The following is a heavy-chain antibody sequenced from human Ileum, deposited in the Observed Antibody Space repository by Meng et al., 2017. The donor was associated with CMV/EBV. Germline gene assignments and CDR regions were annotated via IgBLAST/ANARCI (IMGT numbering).Heavy chain of an antibody. Sequence: GESLKISCAASGFTFSSYAMSWVRQAPGKGLEWVSSISGSGGSTYYADSVKGRFTISRDHSKNTLFLQMNSLRADDTAVYYCARGLDALYYNGMDVRGQGTTVTVSS. J-gene: IGHJ6*02. CDR2: ISGSGGST. CDR1: GFTFSSYA. V-gene: IGHV3-23*01. CDR3: ARGLDALYYNGMDV. D-gene: IGHD5/OR15-5a*01.